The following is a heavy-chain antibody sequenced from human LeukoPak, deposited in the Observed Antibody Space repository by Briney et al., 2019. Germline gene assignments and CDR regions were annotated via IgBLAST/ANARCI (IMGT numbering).Heavy chain of an antibody. CDR1: EFTFGRYS. CDR2: IKQDGSEK. D-gene: IGHD5-12*01. J-gene: IGHJ4*02. CDR3: AKDIGVATIYSDY. Sequence: GGSLRLSCAASEFTFGRYSMNWVRQAPGKGLEWVANIKQDGSEKYYVDSVKGRFTISRDNAKNSLYLQMNSLRAEDTAVYYCAKDIGVATIYSDYWGQGTLVTVSS. V-gene: IGHV3-7*03.